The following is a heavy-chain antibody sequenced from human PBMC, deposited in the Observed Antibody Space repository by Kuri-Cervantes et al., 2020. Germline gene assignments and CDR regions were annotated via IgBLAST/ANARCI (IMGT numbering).Heavy chain of an antibody. Sequence: GESLKISCVGSGFTFSNYAIHWVRQAPGKGLEWVAVISYDGSKKYFADSVKGRFTIYRDNAKNSLYLQMNSLRDEDTAVYYCARAAHWYSGSYSLLGYWGQGTLVTVSS. CDR1: GFTFSNYA. D-gene: IGHD1-26*01. J-gene: IGHJ4*02. CDR2: ISYDGSKK. CDR3: ARAAHWYSGSYSLLGY. V-gene: IGHV3-30-3*01.